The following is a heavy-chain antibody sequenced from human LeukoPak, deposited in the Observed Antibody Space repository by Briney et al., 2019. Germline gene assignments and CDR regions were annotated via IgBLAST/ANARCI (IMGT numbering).Heavy chain of an antibody. CDR2: IYYSGST. V-gene: IGHV4-39*07. CDR1: GGSISSSSYY. J-gene: IGHJ5*02. Sequence: SETLSLTCTVSGGSISSSSYYWGWIRQPPGKGLEWIGSIYYSGSTYYNPSLKSRVTISVDTSKNQFSLKLSSVTAADTAVYYCARGQLLWFFDPWGQGTLVTVSS. CDR3: ARGQLLWFFDP. D-gene: IGHD3-10*01.